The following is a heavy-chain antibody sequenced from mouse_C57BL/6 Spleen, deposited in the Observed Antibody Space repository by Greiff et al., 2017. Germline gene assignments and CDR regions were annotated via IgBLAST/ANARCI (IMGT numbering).Heavy chain of an antibody. D-gene: IGHD2-10*01. V-gene: IGHV1-62-2*01. J-gene: IGHJ2*01. CDR1: GYTFTEYT. CDR3: AKHEDLAYYGNPLFDY. CDR2: FYPGSGSI. Sequence: QVQLKQSGAELVKPGASVKLSCKASGYTFTEYTIHWVKQRSGQGLEWIGWFYPGSGSIKYNEKFKDKATLTADKSSSTVYMELSRLTSEDSAVYFGAKHEDLAYYGNPLFDYWGQGTTLTVSS.